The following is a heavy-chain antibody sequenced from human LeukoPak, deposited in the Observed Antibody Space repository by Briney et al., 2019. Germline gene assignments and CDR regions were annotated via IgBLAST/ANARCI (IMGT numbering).Heavy chain of an antibody. CDR3: VKRAEDSSGYYLYYFDY. D-gene: IGHD3-22*01. CDR2: ISAATGTT. V-gene: IGHV3-23*01. J-gene: IGHJ4*02. Sequence: PGGSLRLSCAASGFPFNKYAMSWVRQAPGKWLEWVSSISAATGTTYYAGSVRGRFSISRDNSQNTLYLQMNSLRAEDTAVYYCVKRAEDSSGYYLYYFDYWGQGTLVTVSS. CDR1: GFPFNKYA.